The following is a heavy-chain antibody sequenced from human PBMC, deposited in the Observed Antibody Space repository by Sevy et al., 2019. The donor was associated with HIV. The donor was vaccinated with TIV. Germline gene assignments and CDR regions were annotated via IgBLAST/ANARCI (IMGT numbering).Heavy chain of an antibody. Sequence: GGSLRLSCAASGFTFSSYGMHWVRQAPGKGLEWVAVISYDGSNKYYADSVKGRFTISRDNSKNTLYLQMNSLRAEDTAVYYCAKDRAHNVVVTAHSSYFDYWGQGTLVTVSS. D-gene: IGHD2-21*02. V-gene: IGHV3-30*18. CDR1: GFTFSSYG. CDR3: AKDRAHNVVVTAHSSYFDY. J-gene: IGHJ4*02. CDR2: ISYDGSNK.